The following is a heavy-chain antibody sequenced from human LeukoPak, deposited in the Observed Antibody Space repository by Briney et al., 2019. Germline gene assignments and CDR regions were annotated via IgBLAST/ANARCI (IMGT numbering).Heavy chain of an antibody. Sequence: PGGSLRLSCAASGFTFSDYAMEWVRQAPGKGLEWVAVTSYDGSDKYYADSVKGRFTISRDNSKNTLYLQMNSLRAEDTAVYYCARRTSSSASAFDKWGQGTLVTVSS. CDR3: ARRTSSSASAFDK. V-gene: IGHV3-30*16. D-gene: IGHD6-6*01. CDR2: TSYDGSDK. CDR1: GFTFSDYA. J-gene: IGHJ4*02.